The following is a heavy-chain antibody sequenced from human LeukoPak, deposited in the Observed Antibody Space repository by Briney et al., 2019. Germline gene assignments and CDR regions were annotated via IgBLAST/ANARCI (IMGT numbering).Heavy chain of an antibody. J-gene: IGHJ5*02. CDR2: IKQDGSEK. CDR3: AKDTSSSWRYNWFDP. Sequence: GGSLRLSCAASGFTFSSYWMSWVRQAPGKGLEWVANIKQDGSEKYYVDSVKGRFTISRDNAKNSLYLQMNSLRAEDTALYYCAKDTSSSWRYNWFDPWGQGTLVTVSS. CDR1: GFTFSSYW. V-gene: IGHV3-7*03. D-gene: IGHD6-13*01.